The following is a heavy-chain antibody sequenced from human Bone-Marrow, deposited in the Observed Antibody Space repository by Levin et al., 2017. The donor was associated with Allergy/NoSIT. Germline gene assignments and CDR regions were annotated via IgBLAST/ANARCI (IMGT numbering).Heavy chain of an antibody. CDR1: GFSFNYAW. J-gene: IGHJ4*02. CDR3: STVSTGITGVHGGY. Sequence: PGGSLRLSCVVSGFSFNYAWMNWVRQAPGKGLEWVGHIKSKIDGGTTDYAAPVKDRFTISTNDSKNTLYLQMNSLKTEATAVYYCSTVSTGITGVHGGYWGQGTLVTVSS. D-gene: IGHD4-23*01. V-gene: IGHV3-15*01. CDR2: IKSKIDGGTT.